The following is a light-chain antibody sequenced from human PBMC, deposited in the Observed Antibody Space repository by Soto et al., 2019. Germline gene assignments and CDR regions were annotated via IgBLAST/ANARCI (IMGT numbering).Light chain of an antibody. CDR2: DAS. CDR3: QQYLSSPPYG. J-gene: IGKJ2*03. Sequence: IVLTQSPGTLSLSPGERATLSCRASQTISSYLAWYQHKPGQAPRLLIYDASSRATDIPDRFSGSGSGTDFTLTIVRLEPEDFAVYYCQQYLSSPPYGFGQGTKLEIK. V-gene: IGKV3-20*01. CDR1: QTISSY.